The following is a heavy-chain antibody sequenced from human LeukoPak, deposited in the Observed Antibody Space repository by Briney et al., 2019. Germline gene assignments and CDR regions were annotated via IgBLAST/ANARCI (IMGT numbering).Heavy chain of an antibody. V-gene: IGHV3-23*01. D-gene: IGHD2-15*01. CDR3: AKQLGYCSDGSCYFPY. CDR1: GFTFSSSA. J-gene: IGHJ4*02. CDR2: ISNNGGYT. Sequence: GGSLRLSCAASGFTFSSSAMSWVRQAPGKGLEWVSAISNNGGYTYYADSVQGRFTISRNNSKSTLCLQMNSLRAEDTAVYYCAKQLGYCSDGSCYFPYWGQGTLVTISS.